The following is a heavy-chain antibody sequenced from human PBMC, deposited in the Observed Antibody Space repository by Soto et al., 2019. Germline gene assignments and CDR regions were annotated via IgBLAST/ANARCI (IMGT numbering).Heavy chain of an antibody. J-gene: IGHJ6*02. D-gene: IGHD2-15*01. Sequence: QLQLQASGPGLVKPSETLSLTCTVSGGSISSSSYYWGWIRQPPGKGLEWIGSIYYSGSTYYNPSLKSRVTISVDTSKNQFSLKLSSVTAADTAVYYCASLAGCSGGSCYFYYYYGMDVWGQGTTVTVSS. CDR2: IYYSGST. V-gene: IGHV4-39*01. CDR1: GGSISSSSYY. CDR3: ASLAGCSGGSCYFYYYYGMDV.